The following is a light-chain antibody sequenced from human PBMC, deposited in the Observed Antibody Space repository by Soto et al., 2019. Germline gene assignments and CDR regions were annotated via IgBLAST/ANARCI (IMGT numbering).Light chain of an antibody. J-gene: IGKJ5*01. Sequence: IVMIESPDSLVVSLGERAPINCKSSRSVFYSSNNKNYLAWYQQKPGQPPKLLIYWASTRESGVPDRFSGSGSGTDFTLTISSLQAEDVAVYYCQQYYSTPRTFGQGTRLEIK. CDR1: RSVFYSSNNKNY. CDR3: QQYYSTPRT. CDR2: WAS. V-gene: IGKV4-1*01.